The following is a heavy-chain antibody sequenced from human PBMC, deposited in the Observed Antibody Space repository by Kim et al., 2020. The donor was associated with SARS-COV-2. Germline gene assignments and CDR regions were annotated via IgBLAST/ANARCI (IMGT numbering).Heavy chain of an antibody. CDR2: IYYSGST. D-gene: IGHD3-10*01. CDR3: ARVNRYGSGNDAFDI. Sequence: SETLSLTCTVSGGSVSSGSYYWSWIRQPPGKGLEWIGYIYYSGSTNYNPSLKSRVTISVDTSKNQFSLKLSSVTAADTAVYYCARVNRYGSGNDAFDIWGQGTMVTVSS. J-gene: IGHJ3*02. CDR1: GGSVSSGSYY. V-gene: IGHV4-61*01.